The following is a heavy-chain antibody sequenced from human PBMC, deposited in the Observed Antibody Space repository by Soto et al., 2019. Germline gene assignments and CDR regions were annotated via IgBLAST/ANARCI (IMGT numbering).Heavy chain of an antibody. Sequence: SETLSLTCTVSGGSISGNYWTWIRQPPGKGLEWIGYVYNSGSTNYNPSLKSRVTISEDTSKSQFSLKVNSMTAADTAVYYCARYRREAVAGYTLDNWGQGILVTVSS. D-gene: IGHD6-13*01. V-gene: IGHV4-59*01. CDR2: VYNSGST. J-gene: IGHJ4*02. CDR3: ARYRREAVAGYTLDN. CDR1: GGSISGNY.